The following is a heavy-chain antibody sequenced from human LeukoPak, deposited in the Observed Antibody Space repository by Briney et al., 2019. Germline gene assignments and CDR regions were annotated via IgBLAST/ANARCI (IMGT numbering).Heavy chain of an antibody. V-gene: IGHV3-30-3*01. Sequence: GRSLRLSCAASGFTFSSYAMHWVRQAPGKGLEWVAVISYDGSNKYYADSVKGRFTISRDNSKNTLYLQMNSLRAEDTAVYYCARVAVGEYFDYWGQGTLVTVSS. CDR1: GFTFSSYA. CDR3: ARVAVGEYFDY. D-gene: IGHD3-10*01. J-gene: IGHJ4*02. CDR2: ISYDGSNK.